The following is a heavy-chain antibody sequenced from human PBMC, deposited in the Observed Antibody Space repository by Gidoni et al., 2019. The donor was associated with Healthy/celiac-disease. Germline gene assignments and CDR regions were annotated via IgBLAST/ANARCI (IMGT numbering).Heavy chain of an antibody. CDR1: GFTFSSYG. J-gene: IGHJ6*02. V-gene: IGHV3-30*18. CDR3: AKGGRGGYCSGGSCYSLSSYYYGMDV. Sequence: QVQLVESGGGVVQPGRSLRLSCAASGFTFSSYGMHWVRQAPGKGLEWVAVISYDGSNKYYADSVKGQFTISRDNSKNTLYLQMNSLRAEDTAVYYCAKGGRGGYCSGGSCYSLSSYYYGMDVWGQGTTVTVSS. CDR2: ISYDGSNK. D-gene: IGHD2-15*01.